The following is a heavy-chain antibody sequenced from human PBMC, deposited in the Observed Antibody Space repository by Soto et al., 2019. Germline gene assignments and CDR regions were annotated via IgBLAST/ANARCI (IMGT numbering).Heavy chain of an antibody. Sequence: SETLSLTCTVSGGSVSSGSYYWSWIRQPPGKGLEWIGYIYYSGSTNYNPSLKSRVTISVDTSKNQFSLKLSSVTAADTAVYYCARNVGSGYDSHFDYWGQGTLVTVSS. D-gene: IGHD5-12*01. J-gene: IGHJ4*02. V-gene: IGHV4-61*01. CDR3: ARNVGSGYDSHFDY. CDR2: IYYSGST. CDR1: GGSVSSGSYY.